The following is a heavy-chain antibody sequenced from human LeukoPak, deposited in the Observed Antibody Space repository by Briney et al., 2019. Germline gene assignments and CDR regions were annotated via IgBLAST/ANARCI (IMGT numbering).Heavy chain of an antibody. V-gene: IGHV4-31*03. Sequence: PSQTLSLTCTVPGDSIRRGGYYWSWIRQHPGKGLEWIGYIFYSGSTYYNPSLKSRVNISVDTSKNQFSLKLSSVTAADTAVYYCARDLRGIRGVGSNWFDPWGQGTLVTVSS. CDR2: IFYSGST. J-gene: IGHJ5*02. CDR3: ARDLRGIRGVGSNWFDP. CDR1: GDSIRRGGYY. D-gene: IGHD3-10*01.